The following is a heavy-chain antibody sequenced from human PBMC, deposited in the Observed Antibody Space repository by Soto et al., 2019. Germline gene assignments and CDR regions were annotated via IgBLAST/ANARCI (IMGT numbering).Heavy chain of an antibody. CDR2: IYYSGST. J-gene: IGHJ4*02. CDR3: AREYYYDSSGYDY. Sequence: WVRQAPGKGLEWIGYIYYSGSTYYNPSLKSRVTISVDTSKNQFSLKLSSVTAADTAVYYCAREYYYDSSGYDYWGQGTLVTVSS. D-gene: IGHD3-22*01. V-gene: IGHV4-30-4*01.